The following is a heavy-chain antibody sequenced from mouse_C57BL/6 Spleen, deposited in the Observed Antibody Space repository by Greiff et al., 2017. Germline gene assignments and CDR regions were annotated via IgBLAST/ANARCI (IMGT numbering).Heavy chain of an antibody. CDR1: GYTFTDYY. Sequence: VQLQQSGPELVKPGASVKISCKASGYTFTDYYMNWVKQSHGKSLEWIGDINPNNGGTSYNQQFKGMATLPVDKSSSTAYMELRRLTSDDSAVYYSARGIYYDYGAWFAYWGQATLVTVSA. J-gene: IGHJ3*01. V-gene: IGHV1-26*01. CDR3: ARGIYYDYGAWFAY. D-gene: IGHD2-4*01. CDR2: INPNNGGT.